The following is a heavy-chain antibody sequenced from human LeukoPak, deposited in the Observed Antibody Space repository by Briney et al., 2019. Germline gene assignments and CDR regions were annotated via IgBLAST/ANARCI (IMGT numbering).Heavy chain of an antibody. J-gene: IGHJ6*02. D-gene: IGHD6-6*01. CDR1: GFTFSSYA. V-gene: IGHV3-23*01. Sequence: PGGSLRLSCAASGFTFSSYAMSWVRQAPGKGLEWVSAISGSGGSTYYADSVKGRFTISRDNSKNTLYLQMNSLRAEDTAVYYCAPGEYSSSFDYYGMDVWGQGTTVTVSS. CDR3: APGEYSSSFDYYGMDV. CDR2: ISGSGGST.